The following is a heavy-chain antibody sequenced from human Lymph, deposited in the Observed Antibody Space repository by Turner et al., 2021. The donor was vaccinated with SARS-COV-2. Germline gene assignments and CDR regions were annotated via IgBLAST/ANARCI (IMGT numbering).Heavy chain of an antibody. D-gene: IGHD2-21*02. Sequence: QVQLQESGPRLVKPLETLSLTCTVSGGSMNSNYWSWIRQPPGKRLEWIGYIYYRGSTNYHPSLESRVTISVDTSRNQFSLNLTSVTAADSAIYYCAGGTVNNWVDPWGQGTLVTVSS. CDR2: IYYRGST. CDR1: GGSMNSNY. V-gene: IGHV4-59*01. J-gene: IGHJ5*02. CDR3: AGGTVNNWVDP.